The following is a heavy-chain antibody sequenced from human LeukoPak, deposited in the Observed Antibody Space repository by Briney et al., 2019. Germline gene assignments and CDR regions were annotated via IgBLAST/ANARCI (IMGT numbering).Heavy chain of an antibody. CDR2: MSPNSGNT. CDR3: ARGIAAARYDAFDI. Sequence: GASVKVSCKASGYTFTSYDINWMRQATGQGLEWMGWMSPNSGNTGYAQKFQGRVTITRNTSISTAYMELSSLRSEDTAVYYCARGIAAARYDAFDIWGQGTMVTVSS. D-gene: IGHD6-13*01. V-gene: IGHV1-8*01. CDR1: GYTFTSYD. J-gene: IGHJ3*02.